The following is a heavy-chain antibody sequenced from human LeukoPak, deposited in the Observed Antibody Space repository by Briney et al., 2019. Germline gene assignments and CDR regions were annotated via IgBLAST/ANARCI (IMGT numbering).Heavy chain of an antibody. D-gene: IGHD3-22*01. J-gene: IGHJ4*02. V-gene: IGHV4-61*02. CDR1: GGSISSGSYY. Sequence: SQTLSLTCTVSGGSISSGSYYWSWIRQPGGKGLEWIGRIYTSGSTNYNPSRKSRITISVKTTKNQFYLKLSSVTAADTAVYYCASTLTYYYDSSGYPLDYWGQGTLVTVSS. CDR3: ASTLTYYYDSSGYPLDY. CDR2: IYTSGST.